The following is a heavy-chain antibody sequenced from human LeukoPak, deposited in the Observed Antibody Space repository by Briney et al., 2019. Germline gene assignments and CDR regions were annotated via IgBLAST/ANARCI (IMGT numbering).Heavy chain of an antibody. CDR2: IYYSGST. CDR3: AFAGGPWEPALFDY. V-gene: IGHV4-39*07. D-gene: IGHD1-26*01. Sequence: SETLSLTCTVSGGSISSGGYYWSWIRQHPGKGLEWIGYIYYSGSTYYNQSLKSRVTISVDTSKNQFSLKLSSVTAADTAVYYCAFAGGPWEPALFDYWGQGTLVTVSS. J-gene: IGHJ4*02. CDR1: GGSISSGGYY.